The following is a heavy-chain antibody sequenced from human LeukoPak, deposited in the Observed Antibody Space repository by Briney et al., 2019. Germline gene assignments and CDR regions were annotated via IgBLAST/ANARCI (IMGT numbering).Heavy chain of an antibody. CDR3: ARQSAAAGHFDY. J-gene: IGHJ4*02. Sequence: GGSLRLSCAASGFTFSSYDMHWVRQATGKGLEWVSAIGTAGDTYYPGSVKGRFTISRENAKNSLYLQMNSLGAEDTAVYYCARQSAAAGHFDYWGQGTLVTVSS. CDR1: GFTFSSYD. V-gene: IGHV3-13*01. CDR2: IGTAGDT. D-gene: IGHD6-19*01.